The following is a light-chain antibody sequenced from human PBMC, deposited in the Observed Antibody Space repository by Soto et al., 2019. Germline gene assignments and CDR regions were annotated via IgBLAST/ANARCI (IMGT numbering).Light chain of an antibody. CDR3: NSFTTSSTLL. CDR2: EVT. CDR1: DSDIGAYNY. V-gene: IGLV2-14*01. J-gene: IGLJ2*01. Sequence: QSVLTQPASVSGFPGQSITISCTGTDSDIGAYNYVSWYQHHPGKAPTLLIHEVTNRPSGVSRRFSGSKSGNTASLTISGLRAEDEADYYCNSFTTSSTLLFGGGTKLNVL.